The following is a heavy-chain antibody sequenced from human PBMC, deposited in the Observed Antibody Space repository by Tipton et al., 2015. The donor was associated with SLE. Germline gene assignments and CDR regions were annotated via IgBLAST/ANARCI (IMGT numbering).Heavy chain of an antibody. CDR3: ARDFARGSGYVY. CDR1: GGSIINDY. D-gene: IGHD3-9*01. V-gene: IGHV4-59*01. Sequence: TLSLTCTVSGGSIINDYWTWIRQPPGKGLEWIGYIYYSGNANSNPSLKSRVTISVDTSKNQFSLKLSSVTAADTAVYYCARDFARGSGYVYWGHGILVTVSS. J-gene: IGHJ4*01. CDR2: IYYSGNA.